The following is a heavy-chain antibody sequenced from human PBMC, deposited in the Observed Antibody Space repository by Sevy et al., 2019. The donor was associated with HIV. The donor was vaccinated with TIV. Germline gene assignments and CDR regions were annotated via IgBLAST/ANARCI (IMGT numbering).Heavy chain of an antibody. CDR2: IRSGVYGGTT. CDR3: TRGRRVYADYGVDY. Sequence: GGSLRLSCTASEFTFGEYSMSWVRQAPGKGLEWVSFIRSGVYGGTTEYAASVKGRSTISRDDSKSIAYQQMSSLKTEDTAVYYCTRGRRVYADYGVDYWGQGTLVTVSS. D-gene: IGHD4-17*01. J-gene: IGHJ4*02. V-gene: IGHV3-49*04. CDR1: EFTFGEYS.